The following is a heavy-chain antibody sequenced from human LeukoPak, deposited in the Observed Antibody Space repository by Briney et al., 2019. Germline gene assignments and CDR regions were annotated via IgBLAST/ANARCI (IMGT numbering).Heavy chain of an antibody. Sequence: PSETLSLTCTVSGGSISSYYWSWIRQPPGKGLEWIGYINYSGSTNYNPSLKSRVTMSVDTSKNQFSLKLSSVTAADTAMYYCARRAFGGVIAANWFDPWGQGTLVTVSS. CDR3: ARRAFGGVIAANWFDP. V-gene: IGHV4-59*01. D-gene: IGHD3-16*02. CDR2: INYSGST. CDR1: GGSISSYY. J-gene: IGHJ5*02.